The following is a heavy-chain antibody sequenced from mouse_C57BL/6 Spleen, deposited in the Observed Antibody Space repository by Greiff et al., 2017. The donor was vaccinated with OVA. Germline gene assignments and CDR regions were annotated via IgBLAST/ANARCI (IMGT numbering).Heavy chain of an antibody. CDR1: GFSLTSYG. Sequence: VQLQQSGPGLVQPSQSLSITCTVSGFSLTSYGVHWVRQSPGQGLEWLGVIWRGGSTDYNAAFMSRLSITKDNSKSQVFYKMNSLQADDTAIYYCAKKRDYDGYYYAMDYWGQGTSVTVSS. CDR3: AKKRDYDGYYYAMDY. V-gene: IGHV2-5*01. J-gene: IGHJ4*01. CDR2: IWRGGST. D-gene: IGHD2-4*01.